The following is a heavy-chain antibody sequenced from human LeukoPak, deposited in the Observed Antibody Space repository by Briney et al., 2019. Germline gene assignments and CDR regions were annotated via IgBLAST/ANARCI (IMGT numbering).Heavy chain of an antibody. V-gene: IGHV4-4*02. J-gene: IGHJ5*02. CDR1: GGSISSSNW. D-gene: IGHD3-10*01. CDR3: AKSLYGSGSYYNWFDP. CDR2: IFHSGST. Sequence: SETLSLTCAVSGGSISSSNWWSWVRQSPGKGLEWIGEIFHSGSTNYNPSLKRRVTISLDTSKNQFSLKLSSVTAADTAVYYCAKSLYGSGSYYNWFDPWGQGTLVTVSS.